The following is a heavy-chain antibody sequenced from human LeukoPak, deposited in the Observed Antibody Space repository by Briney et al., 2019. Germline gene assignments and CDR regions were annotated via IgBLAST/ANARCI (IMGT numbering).Heavy chain of an antibody. CDR1: GFTFSSYW. CDR3: ARDLTGDTDTVFDY. D-gene: IGHD7-27*01. J-gene: IGHJ4*02. CDR2: IKQDGSEK. Sequence: GGSLRLSCAASGFTFSSYWMSWVRQAPGKGLEWVANIKQDGSEKYYVDSVKGRFTISRDNAKNSLYLQMNSLRAEDTAVYYCARDLTGDTDTVFDYWGQGTLVTFSS. V-gene: IGHV3-7*01.